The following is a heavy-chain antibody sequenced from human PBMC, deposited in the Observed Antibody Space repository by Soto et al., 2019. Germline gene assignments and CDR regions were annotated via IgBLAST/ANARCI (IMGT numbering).Heavy chain of an antibody. V-gene: IGHV1-24*01. CDR1: GYTLTELS. D-gene: IGHD3-9*01. Sequence: VASVKVSCKVSGYTLTELSMHWVRQAPGKGLEWMGGFDPEDGETIYAQKFQGRVTMTEDTSTDTAYMELSSLRSEDTAVYYCATVLRYFDWLLPFDYWGQGTLVTVSS. CDR3: ATVLRYFDWLLPFDY. J-gene: IGHJ4*02. CDR2: FDPEDGET.